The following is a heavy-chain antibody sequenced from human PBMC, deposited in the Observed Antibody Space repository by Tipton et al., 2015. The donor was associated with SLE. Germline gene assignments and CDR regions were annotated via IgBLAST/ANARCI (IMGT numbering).Heavy chain of an antibody. V-gene: IGHV4-59*01. J-gene: IGHJ2*01. Sequence: TLSLTCTVPGGSIRSYYWSWIRQTPEKGLEWIGYIYYSGSTNYNPSLKSRVTISVDTSKNQFSLKLSSVTAADTAVYYCARVGITGTTWDWYFDLWGRGTLVTVSS. CDR3: ARVGITGTTWDWYFDL. CDR1: GGSIRSYY. D-gene: IGHD1-7*01. CDR2: IYYSGST.